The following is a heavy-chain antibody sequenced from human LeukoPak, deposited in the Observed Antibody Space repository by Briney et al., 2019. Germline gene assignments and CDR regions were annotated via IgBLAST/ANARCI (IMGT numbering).Heavy chain of an antibody. CDR2: ISGSSGST. D-gene: IGHD6-13*01. V-gene: IGHV3-23*01. CDR1: GFTFSSYA. J-gene: IGHJ4*02. CDR3: AKDQTAPGMYYFDY. Sequence: GASLRRSCAASGFTFSSYAMSWVRQAPGKGLEWVSAISGSSGSTYYADSVKGRFTISRDNSKNTLYLQMNSLRAEDTAVYYCAKDQTAPGMYYFDYWGQGTLVTVSS.